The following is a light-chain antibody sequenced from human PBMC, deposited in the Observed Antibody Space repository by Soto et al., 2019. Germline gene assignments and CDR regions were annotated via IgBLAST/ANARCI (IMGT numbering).Light chain of an antibody. CDR3: QQYSRTPRT. Sequence: EIVMTQSPDSLSLSPGDRATLSCRAIQTISSNYLAWYQQILGQAPRLLIFGAPRRATGIPDRFSGSGSGTDFTLTITRLESEDFAVYYCQQYSRTPRTFGQGTKVDI. J-gene: IGKJ1*01. CDR2: GAP. V-gene: IGKV3-20*01. CDR1: QTISSNY.